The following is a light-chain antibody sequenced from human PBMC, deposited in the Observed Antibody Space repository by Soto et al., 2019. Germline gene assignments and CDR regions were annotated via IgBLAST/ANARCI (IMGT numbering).Light chain of an antibody. Sequence: DIQMTQSPSSVSASVGDRVTITCRASQSTSNWLAWYQQKPGKAPKLLIYAATSLQGGVPSRFSGSVSGTDFTLTINSLQPEDFATYFWQEANTFPLWTFGQGTKVEFK. J-gene: IGKJ1*01. CDR1: QSTSNW. CDR3: QEANTFPLWT. CDR2: AAT. V-gene: IGKV1D-12*01.